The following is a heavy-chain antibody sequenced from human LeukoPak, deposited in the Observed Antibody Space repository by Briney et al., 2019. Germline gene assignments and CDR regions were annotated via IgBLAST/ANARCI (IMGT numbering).Heavy chain of an antibody. J-gene: IGHJ4*02. Sequence: ASVKVSCKASGYTFTSYYMHWVRQAPGQGLEWMGIINPSGGSTSYAQKFQGRVTMTRDTSTSTVYMELSSLRSEDTAVYYCARKSQPYNWNDGDFDYWGQGTLVTVSS. CDR1: GYTFTSYY. CDR2: INPSGGST. D-gene: IGHD1-1*01. V-gene: IGHV1-46*01. CDR3: ARKSQPYNWNDGDFDY.